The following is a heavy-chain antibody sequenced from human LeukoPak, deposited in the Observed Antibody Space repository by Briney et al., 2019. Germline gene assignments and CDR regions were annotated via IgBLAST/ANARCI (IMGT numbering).Heavy chain of an antibody. CDR1: GNSFNTYN. J-gene: IGHJ6*03. D-gene: IGHD2-15*01. CDR3: VYSHSGSFSMAV. V-gene: IGHV1-46*02. Sequence: ASVRISCKASGNSFNTYNLHWVRQAPGEGLSWLGIIDPSGGSTSYAQKFQVRFTMTRDTSTGTVYMYLSSLRSEDTAVYYCVYSHSGSFSMAVWDKGTTVTVSS. CDR2: IDPSGGST.